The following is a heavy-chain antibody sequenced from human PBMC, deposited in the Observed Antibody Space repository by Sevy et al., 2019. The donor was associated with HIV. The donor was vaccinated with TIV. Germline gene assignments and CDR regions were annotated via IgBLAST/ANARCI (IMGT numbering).Heavy chain of an antibody. D-gene: IGHD1-7*01. V-gene: IGHV3-23*01. CDR1: GFTFSNYA. Sequence: GGSLRLSCAASGFTFSNYAMSWVRQAPGKGLEWVSGLSGNGGSTNYADSVKGRFALSRDNSKNTLYLQMNNLRAEDTAIYFCAKDRIWELGDAFDIWGQGTMVTVSS. CDR3: AKDRIWELGDAFDI. J-gene: IGHJ3*02. CDR2: LSGNGGST.